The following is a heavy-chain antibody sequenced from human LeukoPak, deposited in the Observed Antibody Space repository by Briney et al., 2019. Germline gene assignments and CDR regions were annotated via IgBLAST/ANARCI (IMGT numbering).Heavy chain of an antibody. CDR3: VKGGDYFDGSGYLVY. Sequence: GRSLRLSCAASGFTFSSYGMHWVRQAPGKGLEWVAVISYDGSNKYYADSVKGRFTISRDNSKNTLYLQMNSLRAEDTAVYYCVKGGDYFDGSGYLVYRGQGTLVNV. CDR2: ISYDGSNK. D-gene: IGHD3-22*01. J-gene: IGHJ4*02. V-gene: IGHV3-30*18. CDR1: GFTFSSYG.